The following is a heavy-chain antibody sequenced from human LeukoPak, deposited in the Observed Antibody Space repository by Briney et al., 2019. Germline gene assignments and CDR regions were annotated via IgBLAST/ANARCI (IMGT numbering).Heavy chain of an antibody. J-gene: IGHJ4*02. V-gene: IGHV3-21*04. CDR1: GFTFSSYS. CDR2: ISSSSYI. D-gene: IGHD3-10*01. CDR3: AGSLWFGELYFDY. Sequence: GGSLRLSCAASGFTFSSYSMNWVRQAPGKGLEWVSSISSSSYIYYADSVKGRFTISRDNAKNSLYLRMNSLRAEDTAVYYCAGSLWFGELYFDYWGQGTLVTVSS.